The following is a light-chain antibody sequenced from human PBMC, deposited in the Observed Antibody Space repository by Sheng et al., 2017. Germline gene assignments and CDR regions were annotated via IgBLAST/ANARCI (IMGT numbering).Light chain of an antibody. CDR1: QSVSSNY. Sequence: EVVLTQSPGTLSLSPGERASLSCRASQSVSSNYLAWYQQKPGQAPRLLIYGASSRATGVPDRFSGSGSGTEFTLTLSRLEPEDFAVYYCHQYGSSPRTFGQGTKVEI. J-gene: IGKJ1*01. V-gene: IGKV3-20*01. CDR3: HQYGSSPRT. CDR2: GAS.